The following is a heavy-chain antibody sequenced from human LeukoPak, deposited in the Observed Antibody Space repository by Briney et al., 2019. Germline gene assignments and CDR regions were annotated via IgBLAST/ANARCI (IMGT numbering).Heavy chain of an antibody. CDR2: IYYSGST. J-gene: IGHJ4*02. Sequence: SETLSLTCTASGGSISSYYWSWIRQPPGKGLEWIGYIYYSGSTNYNPSLKSRVTISVDTSKNQFSLKLSSVTAADTAVYYCARGQTYYDSSGYFGYWGQGTLVTVSS. CDR3: ARGQTYYDSSGYFGY. D-gene: IGHD3-22*01. V-gene: IGHV4-59*01. CDR1: GGSISSYY.